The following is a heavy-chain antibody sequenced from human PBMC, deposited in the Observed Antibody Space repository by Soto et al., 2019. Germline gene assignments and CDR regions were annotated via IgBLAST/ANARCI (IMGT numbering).Heavy chain of an antibody. CDR1: GFTFSYYA. V-gene: IGHV3-23*01. CDR3: ANKGLGSLTRYCSDGGCDSAFDM. Sequence: EVQLLESGGGLVQRGGCLRLCCAASGFTFSYYAMRWVRHALGKGLEWVATARARVGSTYNAGSLKCRFTIYRDNFKSALHPQINSIRAEDTAVYYCANKGLGSLTRYCSDGGCDSAFDMWGQGTMVTVSS. J-gene: IGHJ3*02. CDR2: ARARVGST. D-gene: IGHD2-15*01.